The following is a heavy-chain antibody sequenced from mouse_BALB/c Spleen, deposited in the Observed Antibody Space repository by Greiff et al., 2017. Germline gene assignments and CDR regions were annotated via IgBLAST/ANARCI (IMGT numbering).Heavy chain of an antibody. D-gene: IGHD3-3*01. CDR1: GYTFTSYV. CDR3: ARERDSTYGPYFDY. V-gene: IGHV1-14*01. CDR2: INPYNDGT. J-gene: IGHJ2*01. Sequence: VQLKQSGPELVKPGASVKMSCKASGYTFTSYVMHWVKQKPGQGLEWIGYINPYNDGTKYNEKFKGKATLTSDKSSSTAYMELSSLTSEDAAVYYCARERDSTYGPYFDYWGQGTTLTVSA.